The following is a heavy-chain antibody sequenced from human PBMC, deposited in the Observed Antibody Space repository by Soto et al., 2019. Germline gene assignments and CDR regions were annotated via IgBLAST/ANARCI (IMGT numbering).Heavy chain of an antibody. CDR1: GDTFTNFD. CDR3: ARYIYGQGFKA. V-gene: IGHV1-8*01. J-gene: IGHJ5*02. CDR2: MRANSGDT. D-gene: IGHD3-3*02. Sequence: QVQLVQPGAEVRKPGASVKVSCKASGDTFTNFDFNWVRQPTGQGFEWIGWMRANSGDTGHAQKFQGRVSMTRDTSMSTAYMELSSLRAEDTAVYYCARYIYGQGFKAWGQGTLVFVSS.